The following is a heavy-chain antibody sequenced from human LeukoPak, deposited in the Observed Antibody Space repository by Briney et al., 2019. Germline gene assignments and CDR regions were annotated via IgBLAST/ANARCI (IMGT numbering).Heavy chain of an antibody. Sequence: GGSLRLSCAASGFTVSSNYMSWVRQAPGKGLEWVSVIYSGGGTYYADSVKGRFTISRDNSKNTLYLQMNSLRAEDTAVYYCGKGGSSSWDYFDYWGQGTLVTVSS. CDR3: GKGGSSSWDYFDY. CDR2: IYSGGGT. D-gene: IGHD6-13*01. V-gene: IGHV3-53*01. J-gene: IGHJ4*02. CDR1: GFTVSSNY.